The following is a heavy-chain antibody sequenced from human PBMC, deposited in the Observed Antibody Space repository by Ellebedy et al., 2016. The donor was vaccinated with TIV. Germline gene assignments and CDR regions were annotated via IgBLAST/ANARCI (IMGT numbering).Heavy chain of an antibody. D-gene: IGHD7-27*01. V-gene: IGHV7-4-1*02. Sequence: AASVTVSCKASGYRFTYYSLSWVRQAPGQGLEWMGWIHTNTEKPTYAQGFTGRFVFSLDTSVSTAYLQINDLKAEDTGVYYCVRDEKLGAYVFDPWGQGTLVTVSS. CDR2: IHTNTEKP. J-gene: IGHJ5*02. CDR3: VRDEKLGAYVFDP. CDR1: GYRFTYYS.